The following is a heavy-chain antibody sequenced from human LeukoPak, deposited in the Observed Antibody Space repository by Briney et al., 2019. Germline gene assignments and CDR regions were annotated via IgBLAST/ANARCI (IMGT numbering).Heavy chain of an antibody. J-gene: IGHJ6*03. CDR2: INHSGST. CDR1: GGSFSGYY. D-gene: IGHD2-2*01. V-gene: IGHV4-34*01. Sequence: SETLSLTCAVYGGSFSGYYWSWIRQPPGKGLEWIGEINHSGSTNYNPSLKSRVTISVDTSKNQFSLKLSSVTAADTAVYYCAGYCSSTSCYSNYYYYMDVWGKGTTVTVSS. CDR3: AGYCSSTSCYSNYYYYMDV.